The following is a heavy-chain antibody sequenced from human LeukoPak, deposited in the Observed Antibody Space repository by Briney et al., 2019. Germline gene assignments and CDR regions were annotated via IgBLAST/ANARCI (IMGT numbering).Heavy chain of an antibody. J-gene: IGHJ6*03. D-gene: IGHD6-19*01. CDR3: AKSVGYSSGWYGLNYYYYYMDV. V-gene: IGHV3-7*01. CDR2: IKQEGSEK. Sequence: GGSLRLSCVASGFTFSSYWISWVRQAPGKGREGVANIKQEGSEKYYVDSVKGPFTISRDKAKNSLYLQMNSLRAEDTAVYYCAKSVGYSSGWYGLNYYYYYMDVWGKGTTVTVSS. CDR1: GFTFSSYW.